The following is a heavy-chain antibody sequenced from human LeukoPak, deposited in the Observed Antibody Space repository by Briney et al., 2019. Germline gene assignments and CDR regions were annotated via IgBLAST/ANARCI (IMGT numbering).Heavy chain of an antibody. V-gene: IGHV5-51*01. CDR2: INPVDSET. Sequence: GAALQSSSKGSGSRFTTYWIGWGRQMPGKGLEWVGIINPVDSETRYSPSFQGQVTISEDKSITTAYLQWSSLKATDTAMYFCARIGTYAEFDYWGQGSLVTVSS. CDR1: GSRFTTYW. CDR3: ARIGTYAEFDY. D-gene: IGHD6-13*01. J-gene: IGHJ4*02.